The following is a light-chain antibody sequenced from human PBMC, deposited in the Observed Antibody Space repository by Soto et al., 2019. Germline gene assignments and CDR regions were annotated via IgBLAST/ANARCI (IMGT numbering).Light chain of an antibody. V-gene: IGKV1-39*01. J-gene: IGKJ1*01. CDR1: QSISTY. Sequence: DIQMTQSPSSLSASVGDSVTITCRASQSISTYLNWYQQKPGKAPKPLIYAASSLQSGVPSRFSGSGSGTGFTLTISSLQPEDFATYYCQQSLSSPRTFGQGTKVDIK. CDR3: QQSLSSPRT. CDR2: AAS.